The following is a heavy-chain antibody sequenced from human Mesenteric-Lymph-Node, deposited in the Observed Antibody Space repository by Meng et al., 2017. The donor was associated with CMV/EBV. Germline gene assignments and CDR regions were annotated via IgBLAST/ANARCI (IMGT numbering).Heavy chain of an antibody. D-gene: IGHD3-10*01. Sequence: ASVKVSCKASGYTFTSYGISWVRQAPGQGLEWMGWISAYNGNTNYAQKLQGRVTMTTDTSTSTAYMELRSLRSDDTAVYYCARESRGVKTSWARTSFQHWGQGTLVTVSS. CDR2: ISAYNGNT. J-gene: IGHJ1*01. CDR3: ARESRGVKTSWARTSFQH. CDR1: GYTFTSYG. V-gene: IGHV1-18*01.